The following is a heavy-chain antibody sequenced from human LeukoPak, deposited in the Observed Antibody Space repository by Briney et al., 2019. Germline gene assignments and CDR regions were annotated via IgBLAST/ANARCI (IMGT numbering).Heavy chain of an antibody. Sequence: GGSLRLSCAASGFTFSAHEMNWVRQAPGKGLEWISYITSSGTTIYYADSAKGRFTISRDNAKNSLYLQMNSLRAEDTAVYYCARGTFFWSGYSKEIDSWGQGTLVTVSS. CDR1: GFTFSAHE. J-gene: IGHJ4*02. CDR3: ARGTFFWSGYSKEIDS. D-gene: IGHD3-3*01. CDR2: ITSSGTTI. V-gene: IGHV3-48*03.